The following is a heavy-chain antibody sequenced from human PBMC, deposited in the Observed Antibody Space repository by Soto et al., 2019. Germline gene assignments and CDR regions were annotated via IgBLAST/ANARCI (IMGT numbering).Heavy chain of an antibody. D-gene: IGHD4-17*01. Sequence: ASVKVSCKASGYTFTSYDINWVRQATGQGLEWMGWMNPISGNTNYAQKFQGRVTITRDESTSTAYMDLSSLRSEDTAVYYCASPPTTGNSYYYGMDVWGQGTTVTVSS. CDR1: GYTFTSYD. CDR2: MNPISGNT. J-gene: IGHJ6*02. V-gene: IGHV1-8*01. CDR3: ASPPTTGNSYYYGMDV.